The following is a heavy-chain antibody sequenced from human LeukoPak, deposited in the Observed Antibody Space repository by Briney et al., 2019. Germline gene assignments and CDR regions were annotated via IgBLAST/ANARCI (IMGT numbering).Heavy chain of an antibody. CDR1: GYSFTSYW. Sequence: GESLKISCKGSGYSFTSYWIGWVRRMPGKGLEWMGIIYPGDSDTRYSPSFQGQVTISADKSISTAYLQWSSLKASDTAMYYCASAAYSSSWYPNWFDPWGQGTLVTVSS. J-gene: IGHJ5*02. D-gene: IGHD6-13*01. V-gene: IGHV5-51*01. CDR2: IYPGDSDT. CDR3: ASAAYSSSWYPNWFDP.